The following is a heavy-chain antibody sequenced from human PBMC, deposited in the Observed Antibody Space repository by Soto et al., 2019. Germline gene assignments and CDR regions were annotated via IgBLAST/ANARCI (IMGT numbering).Heavy chain of an antibody. V-gene: IGHV4-31*03. CDR1: GGSISSGDYY. Sequence: QVQLQESGPGLVKPSQTLSLTCTVSGGSISSGDYYWSWIRQHPGKGLEWIGTIYFSGTTYYNPSLKSRVTISVDTSKNQFSLNLSSVTAADTDVYYCARRDRSGFSYWLDTWGQGTLVTVSS. CDR2: IYFSGTT. CDR3: ARRDRSGFSYWLDT. D-gene: IGHD3-22*01. J-gene: IGHJ5*02.